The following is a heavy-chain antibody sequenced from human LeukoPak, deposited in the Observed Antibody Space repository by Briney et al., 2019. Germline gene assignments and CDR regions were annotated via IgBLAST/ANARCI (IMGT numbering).Heavy chain of an antibody. V-gene: IGHV4-34*01. J-gene: IGHJ4*02. CDR3: ARSYYYDSNIDY. CDR2: INHSGST. CDR1: GGSFSGYY. Sequence: SETLSLTCAVYGGSFSGYYWSWIRQPPGKGLEWIGEINHSGSTNYNPSLKSRVTISVDTSKDQFSLKLSSVTAADTAVYYCARSYYYDSNIDYWGQGTLVTVSS. D-gene: IGHD3-22*01.